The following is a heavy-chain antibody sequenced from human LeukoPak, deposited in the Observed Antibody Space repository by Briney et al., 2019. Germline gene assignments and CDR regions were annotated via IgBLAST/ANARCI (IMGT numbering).Heavy chain of an antibody. D-gene: IGHD2-2*01. J-gene: IGHJ4*02. V-gene: IGHV3-30*18. CDR1: GFTFNTYG. CDR3: ANGAVYCTSPKYPTGSAPSCFAH. Sequence: PGGSLRLSCEASGFTFNTYGMHWVRHAPGKGLEWLAVISYDERNKCYADSVKGRFTISRDNSKNTLYLQMSSLRPEDTAVYYCANGAVYCTSPKYPTGSAPSCFAHWGQGTLVTVSS. CDR2: ISYDERNK.